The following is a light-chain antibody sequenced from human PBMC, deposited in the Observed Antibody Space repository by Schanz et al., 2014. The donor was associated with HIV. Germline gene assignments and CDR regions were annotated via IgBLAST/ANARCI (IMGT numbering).Light chain of an antibody. CDR2: GNT. J-gene: IGLJ2*01. CDR3: QSYDKSLSVVV. CDR1: RSNIGAGYD. V-gene: IGLV1-40*01. Sequence: QSVLTQPPSVSGTPGQRVTISCTGSRSNIGAGYDVHWYQQLPGTAPKLLIYGNTNRPSGVPDRFSGSTSGTSAYLAITGLQADDEADYYCQSYDKSLSVVVFGGGTKLTVL.